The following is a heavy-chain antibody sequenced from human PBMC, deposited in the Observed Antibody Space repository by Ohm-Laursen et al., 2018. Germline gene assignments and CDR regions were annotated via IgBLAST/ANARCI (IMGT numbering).Heavy chain of an antibody. V-gene: IGHV1-69*13. J-gene: IGHJ6*02. Sequence: GASVKVSCKASGGTFSSYAISWVRQAPGQGLEWMGGIIPIFGTANYAQKFQGRVTITADESTSTAYMELSSLRSEDTAVYYCVVTPRAESYYYYGMDVWGQGTTVTVSS. D-gene: IGHD4-11*01. CDR3: VVTPRAESYYYYGMDV. CDR1: GGTFSSYA. CDR2: IIPIFGTA.